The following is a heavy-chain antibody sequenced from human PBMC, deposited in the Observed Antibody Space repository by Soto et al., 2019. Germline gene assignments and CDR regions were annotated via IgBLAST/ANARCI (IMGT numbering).Heavy chain of an antibody. CDR3: TRGPSSGWFDN. D-gene: IGHD6-19*01. Sequence: EVQLVESGGGLVQPGGSLRLSCAASGFTFSTYWMHWVRQAPGKGLVWVSRINGDGSSTSYADSVKGRFTISRDNAKNTLYLPMNSLRAEDTAVYYCTRGPSSGWFDNWGQGTLVTVSS. CDR1: GFTFSTYW. V-gene: IGHV3-74*01. J-gene: IGHJ4*02. CDR2: INGDGSST.